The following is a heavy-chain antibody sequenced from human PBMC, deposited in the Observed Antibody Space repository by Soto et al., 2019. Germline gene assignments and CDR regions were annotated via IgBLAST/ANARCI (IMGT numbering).Heavy chain of an antibody. CDR2: TKNKANSYTT. J-gene: IGHJ4*02. D-gene: IGHD3-16*01. Sequence: GSLRLSCAASGFTFSDRYMDWVRQAPGKGLEWVGRTKNKANSYTTEYAASVKGRFTISRDYSRDSVYLQMNSLKTDDTAVYYCTIEGAYPGPDFDYWGQGTLVTVSS. CDR3: TIEGAYPGPDFDY. CDR1: GFTFSDRY. V-gene: IGHV3-72*01.